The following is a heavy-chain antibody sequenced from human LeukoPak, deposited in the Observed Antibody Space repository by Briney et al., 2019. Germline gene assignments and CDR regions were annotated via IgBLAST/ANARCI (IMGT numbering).Heavy chain of an antibody. V-gene: IGHV1-8*01. J-gene: IGHJ4*02. D-gene: IGHD2-2*02. CDR1: GYTFTSYD. CDR3: ARVVGYCSSTSCYTGFDY. Sequence: ASVNVSCKASGYTFTSYDINWVRQATGQGLEWMGWMNPNSGNTGYAQKFQGRVTMTRNTSISTAYMELSSLRSEDTAVYYCARVVGYCSSTSCYTGFDYWGQGTLVTVSS. CDR2: MNPNSGNT.